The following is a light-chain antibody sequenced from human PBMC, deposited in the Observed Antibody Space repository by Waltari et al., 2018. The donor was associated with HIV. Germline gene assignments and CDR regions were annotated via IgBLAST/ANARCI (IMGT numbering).Light chain of an antibody. Sequence: DIQMSQAPSSLSASVGDRVTITCRASRDISTDLAWYQQKSGEVPKLLVYGASTLRSVVSSRFRGSGSATEFTLTINGLQPEDAASYYCQNYDSAPVAFGQGTRLEI. CDR3: QNYDSAPVA. J-gene: IGKJ5*01. CDR1: RDISTD. V-gene: IGKV1-27*01. CDR2: GAS.